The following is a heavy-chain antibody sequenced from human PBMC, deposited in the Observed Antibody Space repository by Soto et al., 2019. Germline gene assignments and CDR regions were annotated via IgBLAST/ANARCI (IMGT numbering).Heavy chain of an antibody. V-gene: IGHV4-30-2*01. J-gene: IGHJ5*02. Sequence: SETLSLTCAVSGGSISSGGYSWSWIRQPPGKGLEWIGYIYHSGSTYYNPSLKSRVTISVDRSKNQFSLKLSSVTAADTAVYYCARGGPLGTVKDNWFDPWGQGTLVTVSS. CDR1: GGSISSGGYS. D-gene: IGHD1-1*01. CDR2: IYHSGST. CDR3: ARGGPLGTVKDNWFDP.